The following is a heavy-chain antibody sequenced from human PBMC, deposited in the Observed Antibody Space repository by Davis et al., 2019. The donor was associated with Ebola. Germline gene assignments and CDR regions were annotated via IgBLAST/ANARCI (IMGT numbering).Heavy chain of an antibody. J-gene: IGHJ6*04. CDR2: ISGSGGST. CDR1: VITFSSYA. CDR3: AKSMASGSSPVWVVSMDV. V-gene: IGHV3-23*01. D-gene: IGHD3-10*01. Sequence: GESLKISCADSVITFSSYAMTWVRQAPGKGLEWVSAISGSGGSTYYADSVKGRFTISRDNSKNTLDLQMNSLRAEDTALYYCAKSMASGSSPVWVVSMDVWGKGTTVTVSS.